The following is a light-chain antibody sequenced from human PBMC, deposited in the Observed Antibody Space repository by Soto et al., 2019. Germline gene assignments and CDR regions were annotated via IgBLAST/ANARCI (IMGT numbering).Light chain of an antibody. CDR1: QGIGST. CDR2: DAS. Sequence: ETVSTQSPATLSVSPGEGATLSCRASQGIGSTLAWYQHKPGQTPRLLIYDASTRATGVPARFSGGGSGTEFTLTITSLQSEDFALYYCHQYGQSPWMLGQGTKVDIK. J-gene: IGKJ1*01. V-gene: IGKV3-15*01. CDR3: HQYGQSPWM.